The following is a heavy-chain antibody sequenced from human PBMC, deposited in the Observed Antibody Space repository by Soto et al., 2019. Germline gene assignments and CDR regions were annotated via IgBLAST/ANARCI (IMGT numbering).Heavy chain of an antibody. Sequence: QITLKESGPTLVKPTQTLTLTCTFSGFSLSTSGVGVGWIRQPPGKALEWLALIYWDDDKRYSPSLKSRLTITKDTSKNQVVLTMTNMDPVDTATYYCAHTLRFLEWLLGWFDPWGQGTLVTVSS. CDR3: AHTLRFLEWLLGWFDP. CDR2: IYWDDDK. V-gene: IGHV2-5*02. D-gene: IGHD3-3*01. CDR1: GFSLSTSGVG. J-gene: IGHJ5*02.